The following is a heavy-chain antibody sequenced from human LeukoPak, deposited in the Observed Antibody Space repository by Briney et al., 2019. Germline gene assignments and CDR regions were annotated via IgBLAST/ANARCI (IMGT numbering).Heavy chain of an antibody. D-gene: IGHD5-18*01. CDR3: ARSRRGGYSYGLDY. V-gene: IGHV1-46*01. CDR1: GYTFTSYY. CDR2: INPSGGST. J-gene: IGHJ4*02. Sequence: ASVKVSCKASGYTFTSYYIHWVRQAPGQGLEWMGIINPSGGSTRYAQKFQGRVTMTRETSTSTVYMELSSLRSEDTAVYYCARSRRGGYSYGLDYWGQGTLVTVSS.